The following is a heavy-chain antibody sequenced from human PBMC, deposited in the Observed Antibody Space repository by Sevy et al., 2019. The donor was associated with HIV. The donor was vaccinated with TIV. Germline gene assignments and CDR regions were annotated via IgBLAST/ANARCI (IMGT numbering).Heavy chain of an antibody. V-gene: IGHV1-58*02. CDR2: IVVGSGDT. CDR3: AALAGGPEDY. J-gene: IGHJ4*02. CDR1: GFSFVSSA. D-gene: IGHD6-19*01. Sequence: ASVKVSCKASGFSFVSSAIQWLRQARGQRLEWIGRIVVGSGDTNYAQKFQERVTITRDMSTSTAYMELSSLRSEETAVYYCAALAGGPEDYWGQGTLVTVSS.